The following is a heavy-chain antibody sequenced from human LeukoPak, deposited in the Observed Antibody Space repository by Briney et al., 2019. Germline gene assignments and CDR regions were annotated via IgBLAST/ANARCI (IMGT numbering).Heavy chain of an antibody. Sequence: PSETLSLTCTVSGGSISSSSYYWGWIRQPPGKGLEWIGSIYYSGSTYYNPSLKSRVTISVDTSKNQFSLKLSSVTAADTAVYYCARRYDFWSGYPPPLDYWGQGTLVTVSS. J-gene: IGHJ4*02. CDR3: ARRYDFWSGYPPPLDY. CDR1: GGSISSSSYY. CDR2: IYYSGST. D-gene: IGHD3-3*01. V-gene: IGHV4-39*07.